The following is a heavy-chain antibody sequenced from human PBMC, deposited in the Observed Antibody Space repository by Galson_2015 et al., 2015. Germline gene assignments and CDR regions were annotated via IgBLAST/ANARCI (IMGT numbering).Heavy chain of an antibody. CDR1: GGSISSSNW. J-gene: IGHJ4*02. Sequence: SETLSLTCAVSGGSISSSNWWSWVRQPPGRGLEWIGEIYHSGSTNYNPSLKSRVTISVDKSKNQFSLKLSSVTAADTAVYYCASWVYSGYEKGHWGQGTLVTVSS. CDR2: IYHSGST. D-gene: IGHD5-12*01. CDR3: ASWVYSGYEKGH. V-gene: IGHV4-4*02.